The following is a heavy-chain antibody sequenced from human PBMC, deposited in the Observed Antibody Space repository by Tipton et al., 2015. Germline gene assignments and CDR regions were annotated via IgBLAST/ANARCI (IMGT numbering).Heavy chain of an antibody. Sequence: QLVQSGAEVKKPGASVKVSCKASGYTFSNYYMHWVRQAPGQGLEWMGWINTGNGNTKYSQNFQGRVTISRDTSASIVFMELSSLRSADTAVYYCAASTASYSGSYLGFGYWGQGTLVTVSS. CDR3: AASTASYSGSYLGFGY. D-gene: IGHD1-26*01. CDR2: INTGNGNT. CDR1: GYTFSNYY. V-gene: IGHV1-3*04. J-gene: IGHJ4*02.